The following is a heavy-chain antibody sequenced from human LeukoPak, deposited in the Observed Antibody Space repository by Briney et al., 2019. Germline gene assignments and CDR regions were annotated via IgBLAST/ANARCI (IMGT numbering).Heavy chain of an antibody. D-gene: IGHD1-1*01. CDR2: IHYSGTT. CDR3: ARKHRWNGLYFDY. Sequence: SETLSLTCAVSGYSISSSNWWGWVRQPPGKGLEWIGYIHYSGTTYYNPSLLSRVTMSVDTSKNQFSLQLSSVTAVYTAVYYCARKHRWNGLYFDYWGQGILVTVSS. V-gene: IGHV4-28*01. CDR1: GYSISSSNW. J-gene: IGHJ4*02.